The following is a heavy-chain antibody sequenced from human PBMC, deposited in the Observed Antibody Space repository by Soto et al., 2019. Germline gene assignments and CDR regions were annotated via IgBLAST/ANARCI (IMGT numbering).Heavy chain of an antibody. Sequence: TLSLTCTVSGDSISSGDYYWSWIRQPPGKGLEWIGYIYYSGSTYYNPSLKSRVTISVDTSKNQFSLKLSSVTAADTAVYYCARGVVTTRKITMVRGVIIFRWFDPCGQGTRVTVSS. CDR2: IYYSGST. CDR3: ARGVVTTRKITMVRGVIIFRWFDP. D-gene: IGHD3-10*01. J-gene: IGHJ5*02. CDR1: GDSISSGDYY. V-gene: IGHV4-30-4*01.